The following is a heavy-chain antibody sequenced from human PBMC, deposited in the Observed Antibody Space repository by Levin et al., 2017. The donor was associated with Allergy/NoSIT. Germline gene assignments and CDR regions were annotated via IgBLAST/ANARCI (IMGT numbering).Heavy chain of an antibody. V-gene: IGHV2-70*11. D-gene: IGHD3-10*01. CDR2: IDWDDDK. J-gene: IGHJ4*02. CDR1: GFSLTTSGMC. CDR3: ARATNHYYGRGFDY. Sequence: QTLSLTCTFSGFSLTTSGMCVSWIRQPPGNALEWLARIDWDDDKYYSTSLKTMLTISRDTSKNQVVLTMTSMDPVDTATYYCARATNHYYGRGFDYWGQGTPVTVSS.